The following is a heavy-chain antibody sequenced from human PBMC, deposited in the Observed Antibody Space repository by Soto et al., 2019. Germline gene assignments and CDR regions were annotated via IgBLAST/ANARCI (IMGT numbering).Heavy chain of an antibody. D-gene: IGHD5-12*01. CDR3: ARDGKVDIDRGGYYYYDMDV. CDR1: GGSVSSGINY. V-gene: IGHV4-61*01. J-gene: IGHJ6*02. CDR2: IYNSGSA. Sequence: SETLSLTCTVSGGSVSSGINYWSWIWQPPGKGLEWIGNIYNSGSANYNPSLKTRVTISVDKSKNQFSLKLSSVTAADTAVYYCARDGKVDIDRGGYYYYDMDVWGQGTTVTVSS.